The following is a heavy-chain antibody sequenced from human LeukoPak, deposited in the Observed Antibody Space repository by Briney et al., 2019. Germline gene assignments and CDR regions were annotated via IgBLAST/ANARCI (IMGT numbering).Heavy chain of an antibody. CDR3: ARRHIDCSTTSCYVDY. Sequence: GSSVKVSCKASGGTFSSYAISWVRQAPGQGLEWMGRIIPILGIANYAQKFQGRVTITADKSTSTAYMELSSLRSDDTAVYYCARRHIDCSTTSCYVDYWGQGTLVTVSS. CDR1: GGTFSSYA. J-gene: IGHJ4*02. D-gene: IGHD2-2*01. V-gene: IGHV1-69*04. CDR2: IIPILGIA.